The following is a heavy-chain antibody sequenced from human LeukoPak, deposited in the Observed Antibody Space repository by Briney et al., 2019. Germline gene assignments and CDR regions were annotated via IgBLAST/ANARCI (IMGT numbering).Heavy chain of an antibody. CDR1: GGSFSNYF. Sequence: SETLSLTCTVSGGSFSNYFWTWIQQPPGKGLEWIGYIYYTGTTNYNPSLKSRVTISLDTSKNQLSLRLSSVTAADTALYYCARAGNDWNTGYYFDYWGQGTLVTVSS. J-gene: IGHJ4*02. CDR2: IYYTGTT. V-gene: IGHV4-59*01. D-gene: IGHD1/OR15-1a*01. CDR3: ARAGNDWNTGYYFDY.